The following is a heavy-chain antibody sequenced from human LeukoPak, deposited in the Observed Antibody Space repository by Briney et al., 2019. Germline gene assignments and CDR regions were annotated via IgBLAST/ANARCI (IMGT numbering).Heavy chain of an antibody. D-gene: IGHD5-12*01. J-gene: IGHJ6*04. CDR2: IIPIFGTA. CDR1: GGTFSIYA. V-gene: IGHV1-69*06. CDR3: ARDGGGYSGYDLLNPYYGMDV. Sequence: ASVKVSCKASGGTFSIYAISWVRQAPGQGLEWMGGIIPIFGTANYAQKFQGRVTITADKSTSTAYMELSSLRSEDTAVYYCARDGGGYSGYDLLNPYYGMDVWGKGTTVTVSS.